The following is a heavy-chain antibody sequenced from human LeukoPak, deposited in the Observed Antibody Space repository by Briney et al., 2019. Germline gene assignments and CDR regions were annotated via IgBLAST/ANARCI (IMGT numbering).Heavy chain of an antibody. J-gene: IGHJ4*02. CDR2: INPNSGGT. CDR1: GYTFTGYY. Sequence: ASVKVSCKASGYTFTGYYMHRVRQAPGQGLEWMGWINPNSGGTNYAQKFQGRVTMTRDTSISTAYMELSRLRSDDTAVYYCARDGVTTKRDFDYWGQGTLVTVSS. CDR3: ARDGVTTKRDFDY. V-gene: IGHV1-2*02. D-gene: IGHD4-17*01.